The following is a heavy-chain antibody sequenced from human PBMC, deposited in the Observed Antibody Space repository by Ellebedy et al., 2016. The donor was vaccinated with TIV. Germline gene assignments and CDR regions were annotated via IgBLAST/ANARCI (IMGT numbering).Heavy chain of an antibody. J-gene: IGHJ4*02. Sequence: GESLKISXKGSGYSFTSYWIGWVRQMPGKGLEWMGRIDPSDSYTNYSPSFQGHVTISADKSISTAYLQWSSLKASDTAMYYCARHGDPGIAVAAGDYWGQGTLVTVSS. V-gene: IGHV5-10-1*01. CDR3: ARHGDPGIAVAAGDY. CDR1: GYSFTSYW. D-gene: IGHD6-19*01. CDR2: IDPSDSYT.